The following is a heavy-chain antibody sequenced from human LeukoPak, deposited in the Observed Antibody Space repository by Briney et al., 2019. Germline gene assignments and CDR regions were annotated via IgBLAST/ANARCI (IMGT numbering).Heavy chain of an antibody. V-gene: IGHV4-31*03. CDR1: GGSISSGGYY. D-gene: IGHD3-22*01. CDR3: ARDYYDSSGYYYTGPDAFDI. J-gene: IGHJ3*02. Sequence: SQTLSLTCTVSGGSISSGGYYWSWIRQHPGKGLEWIGYIYYSGSTYYNPSLKSRVTISVDTSKNQFSLKLSSVTAADTAVHYCARDYYDSSGYYYTGPDAFDIWGQGTMVTVSS. CDR2: IYYSGST.